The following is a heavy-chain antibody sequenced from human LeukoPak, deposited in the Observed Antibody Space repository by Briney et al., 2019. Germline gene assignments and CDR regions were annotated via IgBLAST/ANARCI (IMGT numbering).Heavy chain of an antibody. V-gene: IGHV4-34*01. Sequence: SETLSLTCAVYGGSFSGYYWSWIRQPPGKGLEWIGEINHSGSTNYNPSLKSRVTISVDTSKNQFSLKLSSVTAADTAVYYCARGPTLIGVTGTWPLDCWGQGTLVIVSS. CDR3: ARGPTLIGVTGTWPLDC. CDR1: GGSFSGYY. CDR2: INHSGST. D-gene: IGHD6-19*01. J-gene: IGHJ4*02.